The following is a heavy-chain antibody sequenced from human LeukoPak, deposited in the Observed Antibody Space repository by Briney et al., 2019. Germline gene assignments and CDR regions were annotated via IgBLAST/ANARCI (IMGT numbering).Heavy chain of an antibody. CDR2: ISSSSSYI. J-gene: IGHJ4*02. CDR3: ARDKGFFGRTDY. Sequence: GGSLRLSCAASGFTFSSYSRNWVRQAPGKGLEWVSSISSSSSYIYYADSVKGRFTISRDNAKNSLYLQMNSLRAEDTAVYYCARDKGFFGRTDYWGQGTLVTVSS. V-gene: IGHV3-21*01. CDR1: GFTFSSYS. D-gene: IGHD2-15*01.